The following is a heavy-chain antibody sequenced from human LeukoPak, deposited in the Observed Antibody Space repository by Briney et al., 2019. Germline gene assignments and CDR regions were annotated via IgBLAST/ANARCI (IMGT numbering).Heavy chain of an antibody. V-gene: IGHV1-8*01. Sequence: ASVKVSCKASGYTFTSYDINWVRQATGQGLEWMGWMNPNSGNTGYAQKFQGRVTMTRNTSISTAYMELSSLRSDDTAVYYCARVRVLRYFDWLRYYYYYMDVWGKGTTVTVSS. CDR2: MNPNSGNT. J-gene: IGHJ6*03. CDR3: ARVRVLRYFDWLRYYYYYMDV. CDR1: GYTFTSYD. D-gene: IGHD3-9*01.